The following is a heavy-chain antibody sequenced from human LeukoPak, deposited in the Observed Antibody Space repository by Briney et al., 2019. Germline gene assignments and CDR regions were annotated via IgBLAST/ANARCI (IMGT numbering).Heavy chain of an antibody. V-gene: IGHV4-34*01. J-gene: IGHJ4*02. CDR1: GRSFSGYY. Sequence: SETLSLTCAVYGRSFSGYYWSWIRQPPGKGLEWIGEINHSGSTNYNPSLKRRVTISVDTSKNQFSLKLSSVTAADTAVYYCARHGSGHDYWGQGTLVTVSS. CDR3: ARHGSGHDY. D-gene: IGHD3-10*01. CDR2: INHSGST.